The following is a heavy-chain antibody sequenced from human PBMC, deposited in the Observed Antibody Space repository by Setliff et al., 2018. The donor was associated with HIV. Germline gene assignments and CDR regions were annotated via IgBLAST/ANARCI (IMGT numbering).Heavy chain of an antibody. Sequence: ETLSLTCTVSGGSISSGGYYMSWIRQAPGKGLEWVSTITGSGAGTYYPDSVKGRFTISRDNSKNTLYLQMNSLRVEDTAVYFCARRDSGDGSDYYYVGVWGKGTTVTVSS. V-gene: IGHV3-23*01. J-gene: IGHJ6*03. CDR3: ARRDSGDGSDYYYVGV. D-gene: IGHD3-10*01. CDR1: GGSISSGGYY. CDR2: ITGSGAGT.